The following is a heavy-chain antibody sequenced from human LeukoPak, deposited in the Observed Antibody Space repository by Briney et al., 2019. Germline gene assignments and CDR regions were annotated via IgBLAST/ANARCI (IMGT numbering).Heavy chain of an antibody. J-gene: IGHJ4*02. Sequence: SETLSLTCTVSGGSISSYYWSWIRQPPGKGLEWIGYIYYSGSTNYNPSLKGRVTISVDTSKNQFSLKLSSVTAADTAVYYCARVGSGWTFDYWGQGTLVTVSS. CDR2: IYYSGST. CDR3: ARVGSGWTFDY. D-gene: IGHD6-19*01. V-gene: IGHV4-59*01. CDR1: GGSISSYY.